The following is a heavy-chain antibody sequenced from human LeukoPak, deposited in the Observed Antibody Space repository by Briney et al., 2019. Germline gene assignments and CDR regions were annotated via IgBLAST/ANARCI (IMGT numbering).Heavy chain of an antibody. J-gene: IGHJ4*02. CDR2: ITNDGSST. CDR3: ARDEERDIVVVPAAADY. D-gene: IGHD2-2*01. Sequence: GGSLRLSCAASGLTFSSHWMHWVRQAPGKGLVWVSRITNDGSSTTYADSVKGRFTISRDNAKNMLYLQVNSLRAEDTAVYYCARDEERDIVVVPAAADYWGQGTLVTVSS. V-gene: IGHV3-74*01. CDR1: GLTFSSHW.